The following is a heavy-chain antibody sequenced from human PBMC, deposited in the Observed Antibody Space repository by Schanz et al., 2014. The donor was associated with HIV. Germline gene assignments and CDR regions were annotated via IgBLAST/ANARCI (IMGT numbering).Heavy chain of an antibody. V-gene: IGHV1-2*02. CDR1: GYTLTGYY. J-gene: IGHJ4*02. D-gene: IGHD3-10*01. CDR2: INPNGGGT. CDR3: ARDQNVISMVRGVMGGVDY. Sequence: QVQLVQSGAEVKKPGASVKVSCKASGYTLTGYYMHWVRQAPGQGLEWMGWINPNGGGTNYAQKFQGRVTMTRDTSISTAYMELRRLRSDDTAVYYCARDQNVISMVRGVMGGVDYWGQGTLVTVSS.